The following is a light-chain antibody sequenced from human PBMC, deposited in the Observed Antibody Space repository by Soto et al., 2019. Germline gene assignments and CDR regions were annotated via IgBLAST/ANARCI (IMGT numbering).Light chain of an antibody. V-gene: IGKV3-15*01. CDR3: QQYNNWPPIT. Sequence: EIVLTQSPATLSLSPGERATLSFRASQSLRSSLAWYQQKPGQAPRLLIYDASTRATGIPARFSGSGSGTDFTLTISGLQSEDFAVYYCQQYNNWPPITFGQGTRLEIK. J-gene: IGKJ5*01. CDR2: DAS. CDR1: QSLRSS.